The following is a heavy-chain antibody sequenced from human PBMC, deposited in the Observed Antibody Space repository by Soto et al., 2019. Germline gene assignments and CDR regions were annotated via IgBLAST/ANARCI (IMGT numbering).Heavy chain of an antibody. V-gene: IGHV1-18*04. CDR1: GYTFTSYG. Sequence: QVQLVQSGAEVKKPGASVKVSCKASGYTFTSYGISWVRQAPGQGLEWMGWISAYNGNTNYAQKLQGRVTMTTDTSMSTAYMELRSLRSDDTAVYYCARAAPTYCSSTSYYSCYYYGMDVWGQGTTVTVSS. CDR2: ISAYNGNT. J-gene: IGHJ6*02. D-gene: IGHD2-2*01. CDR3: ARAAPTYCSSTSYYSCYYYGMDV.